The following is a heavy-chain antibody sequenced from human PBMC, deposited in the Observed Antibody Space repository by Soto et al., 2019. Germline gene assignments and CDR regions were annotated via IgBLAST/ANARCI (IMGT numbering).Heavy chain of an antibody. J-gene: IGHJ5*02. Sequence: QLQLQESGSGLVRPSQTLSLTCAVSGGSISSGGYSWNWIRQPPGKGLEWIGYIYHSGSTLYNPSLKCRVTISVDKSKNQFSLKLSSVTAADTAVYYCARDPLEGNGFDPWGQGTLVTVSS. CDR1: GGSISSGGYS. V-gene: IGHV4-30-2*01. CDR2: IYHSGST. CDR3: ARDPLEGNGFDP.